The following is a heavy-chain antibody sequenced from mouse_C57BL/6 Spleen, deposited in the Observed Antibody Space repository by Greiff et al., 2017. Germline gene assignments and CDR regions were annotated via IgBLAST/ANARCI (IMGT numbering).Heavy chain of an antibody. CDR2: IHPSDSDT. Sequence: QVQLQQPGAELVKPGASVTVSCTASGYTFTSYWMHWVKQRPGQGLEWIGRIHPSDSDTNYNQKFKGKATLTVVKSYSTADMTLSSLTSEDSAVDSWARESNWGLDYWGQGTTLTVSS. CDR3: ARESNWGLDY. J-gene: IGHJ2*01. V-gene: IGHV1-74*01. D-gene: IGHD4-1*01. CDR1: GYTFTSYW.